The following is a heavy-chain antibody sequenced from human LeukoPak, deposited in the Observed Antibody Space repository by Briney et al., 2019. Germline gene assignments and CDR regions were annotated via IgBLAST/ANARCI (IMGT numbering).Heavy chain of an antibody. CDR3: ARDHYDNQLDYYFDY. CDR1: GYTFTSYY. V-gene: IGHV1-2*02. Sequence: ASVKVSCKASGYTFTSYYMHWVRQAPGQGLEWMGWINPNSGGTNYAQKFQGRVTMTRDTSISTAYMELSRLRSDDTAVYYCARDHYDNQLDYYFDYWGQGTLVTVSS. D-gene: IGHD3-22*01. CDR2: INPNSGGT. J-gene: IGHJ4*02.